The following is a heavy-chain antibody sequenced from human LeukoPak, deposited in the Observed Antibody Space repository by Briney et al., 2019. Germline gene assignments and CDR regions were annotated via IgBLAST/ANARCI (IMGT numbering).Heavy chain of an antibody. CDR2: IYSDNT. J-gene: IGHJ4*02. Sequence: GGPLGLSFTVPGFTASTNSMTWFRQPPGKGLEWVSFIYSDNTHYSDSVKGRFTISRDNSKNTLYLQMNSLRAEDTAVYYCARRAGAYSHPYDYWGQGTLVTVSS. D-gene: IGHD4/OR15-4a*01. CDR3: ARRAGAYSHPYDY. V-gene: IGHV3-53*01. CDR1: GFTASTNS.